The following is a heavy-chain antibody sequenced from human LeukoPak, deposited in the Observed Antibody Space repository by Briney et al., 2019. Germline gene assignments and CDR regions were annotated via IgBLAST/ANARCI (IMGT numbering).Heavy chain of an antibody. D-gene: IGHD1-26*01. J-gene: IGHJ4*02. V-gene: IGHV5-51*01. CDR1: GYSFTSFW. CDR3: ARAVMSYSRYFDC. CDR2: IYPGDSDT. Sequence: GESLKISCKGSGYSFTSFWIGWVRQMPGKGLEWMGIIYPGDSDTRHSPSFQGQVTISADKSISTAFLQWSSLKASDTAMYYCARAVMSYSRYFDCWGQGTLVTVSS.